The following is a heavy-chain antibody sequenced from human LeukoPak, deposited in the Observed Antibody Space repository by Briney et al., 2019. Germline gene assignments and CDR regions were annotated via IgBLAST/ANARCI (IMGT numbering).Heavy chain of an antibody. Sequence: GGSLRLSCAASGFTFRNFAMGWVRQPPGKGLEWVSTISVRGDSTYYTDSVKGRITISRDNSKNTLILQMDGLRADDTAVYYCAKGHTIEGMYGNGWYGSPYCDCWGQGTLVSVSS. D-gene: IGHD6-13*01. CDR1: GFTFRNFA. J-gene: IGHJ4*02. V-gene: IGHV3-23*01. CDR3: AKGHTIEGMYGNGWYGSPYCDC. CDR2: ISVRGDST.